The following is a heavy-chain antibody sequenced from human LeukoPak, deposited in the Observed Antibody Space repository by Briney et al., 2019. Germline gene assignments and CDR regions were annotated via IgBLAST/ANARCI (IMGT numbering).Heavy chain of an antibody. CDR1: GYTFTGYY. CDR3: ARALGIYYGSGDHIIARPGAFDI. J-gene: IGHJ3*02. D-gene: IGHD3-10*01. Sequence: ASVKVSCKASGYTFTGYYMHWVRQAPGQGLEWMGWINPNSGGTNYAQKFQGWVTMTRDTSISTAYMELSRLRSDDTAVYYCARALGIYYGSGDHIIARPGAFDIWGQGTMVTVSS. CDR2: INPNSGGT. V-gene: IGHV1-2*04.